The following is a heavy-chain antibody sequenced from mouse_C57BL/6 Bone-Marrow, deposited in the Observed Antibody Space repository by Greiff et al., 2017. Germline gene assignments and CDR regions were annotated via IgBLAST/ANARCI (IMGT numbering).Heavy chain of an antibody. CDR3: ARDAFTTVGGDFDY. D-gene: IGHD1-1*01. CDR2: IYPGDGDT. CDR1: GYAFSSSW. J-gene: IGHJ2*01. Sequence: QVTLKESGPELVKPGASVKISCKASGYAFSSSWMNWVKQRPGKGLEWIGRIYPGDGDTNYNGKFKGKATLTADKSSSTAYMQLSSLTSEDSAVYFCARDAFTTVGGDFDYWGQGTTLTVSS. V-gene: IGHV1-82*01.